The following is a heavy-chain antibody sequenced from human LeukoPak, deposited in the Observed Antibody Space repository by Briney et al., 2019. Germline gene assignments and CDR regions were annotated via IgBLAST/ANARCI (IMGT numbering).Heavy chain of an antibody. CDR2: ISAYNGNT. V-gene: IGHV1-18*01. J-gene: IGHJ6*02. Sequence: GASVKVSCKASGGTFSSYAISWVRQAPGQGLEWMGWISAYNGNTNYAQKLQGRVTMTTDTSTSTAYMELRSLRSDDTAVYYCARDSEDIGVVVVAAAYYYYYGMDVWGQGTTVTVSS. CDR1: GGTFSSYA. CDR3: ARDSEDIGVVVVAAAYYYYYGMDV. D-gene: IGHD2-15*01.